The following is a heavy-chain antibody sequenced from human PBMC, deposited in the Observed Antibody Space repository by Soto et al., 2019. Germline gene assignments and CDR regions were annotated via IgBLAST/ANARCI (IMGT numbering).Heavy chain of an antibody. CDR3: AREGIGDTAMVPDY. CDR1: GYTFTSYG. CDR2: ISAYNGNT. D-gene: IGHD5-18*01. J-gene: IGHJ4*02. V-gene: IGHV1-18*01. Sequence: ASVKVSCKASGYTFTSYGISWVRQAPGQGLEWMGWISAYNGNTNYAQKLQGRVTMTTDTSTSTAYMGLRSLRSDDTAVYYCAREGIGDTAMVPDYWGQGTLVTVSS.